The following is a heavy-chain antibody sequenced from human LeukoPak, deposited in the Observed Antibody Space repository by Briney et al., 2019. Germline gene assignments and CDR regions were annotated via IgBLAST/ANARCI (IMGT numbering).Heavy chain of an antibody. Sequence: SETLSLTCTVSGYSISSGYYWGWIRQPPGKGLEWIGSIYQSGSTYYNPSLKSRVTISVDTSKHQFSLKLSSVTAADTAVYSCARDLQHVVVGATPSGYWGQGTLVTVSS. D-gene: IGHD1-26*01. J-gene: IGHJ4*02. CDR1: GYSISSGYY. CDR3: ARDLQHVVVGATPSGY. CDR2: IYQSGST. V-gene: IGHV4-38-2*02.